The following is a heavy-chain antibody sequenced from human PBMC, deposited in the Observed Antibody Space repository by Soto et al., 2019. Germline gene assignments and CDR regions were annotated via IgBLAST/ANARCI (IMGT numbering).Heavy chain of an antibody. CDR3: ARQEGWGAPHYYYYYYGMDV. J-gene: IGHJ6*02. CDR2: ISYTGST. Sequence: SETLSLTCTVSGCSISSNYYYWVWIRHPPGKGLEWIGSISYTGSTYYNPSLKSRVTMSVDTSKNQFSLKLSSVTAADTAVYYCARQEGWGAPHYYYYYYGMDVWGQGTTVT. D-gene: IGHD7-27*01. CDR1: GCSISSNYYY. V-gene: IGHV4-39*01.